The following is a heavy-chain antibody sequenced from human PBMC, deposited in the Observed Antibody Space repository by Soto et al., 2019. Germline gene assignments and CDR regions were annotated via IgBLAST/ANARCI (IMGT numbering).Heavy chain of an antibody. Sequence: GASVKVSCKASGYTFTGYYMHWVRQAPGQGLEWMGWINPNSGGTNYAQKFQGWVTMTRDTSISTAYMELSRLRSDDTAVYYCARALLRDGYNWRFWFDPWGQGTLVTVSS. D-gene: IGHD5-12*01. CDR3: ARALLRDGYNWRFWFDP. V-gene: IGHV1-2*04. CDR2: INPNSGGT. CDR1: GYTFTGYY. J-gene: IGHJ5*02.